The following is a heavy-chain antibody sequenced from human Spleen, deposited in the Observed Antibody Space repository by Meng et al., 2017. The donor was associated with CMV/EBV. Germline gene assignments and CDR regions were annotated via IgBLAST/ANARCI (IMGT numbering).Heavy chain of an antibody. CDR1: GYTFTDHY. J-gene: IGHJ4*02. CDR3: ARDKNWGPDY. D-gene: IGHD7-27*01. CDR2: IHPQSGVT. V-gene: IGHV1-2*02. Sequence: SCKASGYTFTDHYFHWVRQAPGQGLEWMGWIHPQSGVTNYAQKFQARVTLTRDTSINTGYMELSRLTSDDTAVYYCARDKNWGPDYWGQGTLVTVSS.